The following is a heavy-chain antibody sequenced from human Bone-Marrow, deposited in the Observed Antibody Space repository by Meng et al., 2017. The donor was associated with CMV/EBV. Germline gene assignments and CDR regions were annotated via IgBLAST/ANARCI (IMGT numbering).Heavy chain of an antibody. CDR2: IYYSGST. Sequence: SETLSLTCTVSGGSVSSGSYYWSWIRQPPGKGLEWIGYIYYSGSTNYNPSLKSRVTISVDTSKNQFSLKLSSVTAADTAVYYCARDGYSYGFKNYDMDVWGQGTTVTVSS. J-gene: IGHJ6*02. CDR1: GGSVSSGSYY. V-gene: IGHV4-61*01. D-gene: IGHD5-18*01. CDR3: ARDGYSYGFKNYDMDV.